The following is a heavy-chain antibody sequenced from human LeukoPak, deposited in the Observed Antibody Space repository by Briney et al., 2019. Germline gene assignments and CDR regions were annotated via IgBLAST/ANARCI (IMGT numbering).Heavy chain of an antibody. J-gene: IGHJ4*02. D-gene: IGHD4-17*01. CDR3: ARVNYGDYLPSFDY. V-gene: IGHV3-21*04. CDR2: ISISSSYI. Sequence: GGSLRLSCAASGFTFSRYSMNWVRQAPGKGLEWVSSISISSSYIYYADSVKGRFTISRDNAKNSLYLQMNSLRAEDTAMYYCARVNYGDYLPSFDYWGQGTLVTVSS. CDR1: GFTFSRYS.